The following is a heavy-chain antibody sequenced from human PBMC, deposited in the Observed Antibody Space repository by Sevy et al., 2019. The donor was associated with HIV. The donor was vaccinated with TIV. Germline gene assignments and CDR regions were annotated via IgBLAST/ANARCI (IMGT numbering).Heavy chain of an antibody. V-gene: IGHV4-39*01. CDR3: ARHVTTVSEGDAFDI. J-gene: IGHJ3*02. D-gene: IGHD4-17*01. CDR1: GGSISSSSYY. CDR2: IYYSGST. Sequence: SETLSLTCTVSGGSISSSSYYWGWIRQPPGKGLEWIGSIYYSGSTYYNPSLKSRVTISVDTSKNQFSLKLSSVTAADTAVYYCARHVTTVSEGDAFDIWDQGTMVTVSS.